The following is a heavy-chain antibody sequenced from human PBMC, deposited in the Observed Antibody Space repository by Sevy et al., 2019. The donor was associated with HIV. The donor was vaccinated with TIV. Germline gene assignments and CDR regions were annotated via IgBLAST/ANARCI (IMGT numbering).Heavy chain of an antibody. J-gene: IGHJ4*02. CDR1: GFSFSRYA. CDR2: LSYDGSNK. Sequence: GGSLRLSCAASGFSFSRYAIHWVRQAPGKGLEWVAGLSYDGSNKHDADSVRGRLTISRDNSKNTLYLQMNSLRAEDTAVYYCARDGPYNTYDLWGYYFDYWGQGTLVTVSS. CDR3: ARDGPYNTYDLWGYYFDY. D-gene: IGHD3-3*01. V-gene: IGHV3-30-3*01.